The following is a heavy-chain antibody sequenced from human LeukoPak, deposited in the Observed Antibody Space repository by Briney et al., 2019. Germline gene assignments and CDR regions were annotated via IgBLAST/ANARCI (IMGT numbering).Heavy chain of an antibody. D-gene: IGHD2-15*01. Sequence: SETLSLTCAVYGGSFSGYYWSWIRQPPGKGLEWIGEINHSGSTNYNPSLKSRVTISVGTSKNQFSLKLSSVTAADTAVYYCASLYCSGGSCYRDFDYWGQGTLVTVSS. J-gene: IGHJ4*02. CDR2: INHSGST. CDR1: GGSFSGYY. CDR3: ASLYCSGGSCYRDFDY. V-gene: IGHV4-34*01.